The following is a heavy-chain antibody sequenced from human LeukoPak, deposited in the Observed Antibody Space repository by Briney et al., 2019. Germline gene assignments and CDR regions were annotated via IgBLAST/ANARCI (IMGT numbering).Heavy chain of an antibody. CDR2: ISYDGSNK. D-gene: IGHD3-22*01. CDR1: GFTFSSYA. V-gene: IGHV3-30*04. J-gene: IGHJ3*02. CDR3: ARDGGRNYDSTLDAFDI. Sequence: PGGSLRLSCAASGFTFSSYAMHWVRQAPGKGLEWVAVISYDGSNKYYADSVKGRFTISRDNSKNTLYLQMNSLRAEDTTVYYCARDGGRNYDSTLDAFDIWGQGTMVTVSS.